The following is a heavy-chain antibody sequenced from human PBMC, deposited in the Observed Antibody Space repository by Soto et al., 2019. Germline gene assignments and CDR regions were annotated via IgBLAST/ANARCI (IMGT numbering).Heavy chain of an antibody. Sequence: SETLSLTCTVSGGSISSYYWSWIRQPPGKGLEWIGYIYYSGSTNYSPSLQSRVTMSLDRSKNRFSLRLTSVSAADTAVYFCARGVGRYFDLWGRGTLVTVSS. J-gene: IGHJ2*01. CDR3: ARGVGRYFDL. D-gene: IGHD1-26*01. CDR1: GGSISSYY. CDR2: IYYSGST. V-gene: IGHV4-59*12.